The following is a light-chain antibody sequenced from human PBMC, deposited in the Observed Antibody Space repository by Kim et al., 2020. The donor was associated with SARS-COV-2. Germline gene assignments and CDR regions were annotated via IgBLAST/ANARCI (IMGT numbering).Light chain of an antibody. V-gene: IGKV3-20*01. CDR1: QSVNSSY. J-gene: IGKJ1*01. CDR3: QQYGGWT. CDR2: GAS. Sequence: SLSPGERATRASRASQSVNSSYLAWYQQRPGQAPRLLVYGASNRGAGIPDRFSGSGSGTDFTLTISRLEPEDFAMYYWQQYGGWTFGQGTKVEIK.